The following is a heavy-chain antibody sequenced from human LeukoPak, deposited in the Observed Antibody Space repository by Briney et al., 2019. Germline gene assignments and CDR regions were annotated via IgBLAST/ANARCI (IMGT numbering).Heavy chain of an antibody. CDR2: MNPNSGNT. Sequence: ASVKVSCKASGYTFTSYDINWVRQATGQGLEWIGWMNPNSGNTGYAQKFQGRVTMTRNTSISTAYMVLSSLRSEDTAVYYCARGRYCSSTSCYEVVDYWGQGTLVTVSS. J-gene: IGHJ4*02. CDR1: GYTFTSYD. D-gene: IGHD2-2*01. V-gene: IGHV1-8*01. CDR3: ARGRYCSSTSCYEVVDY.